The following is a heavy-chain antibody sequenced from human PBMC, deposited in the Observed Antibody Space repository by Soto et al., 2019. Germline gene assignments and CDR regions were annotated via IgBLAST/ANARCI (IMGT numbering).Heavy chain of an antibody. J-gene: IGHJ5*02. Sequence: KPSETLSLTCTVTGGGISGYYWTWIRQSDGGGLEWIGRIYSSGSTNYNPSLRSRVTISLDTSMNYFSLRLSSVTAADTAVYYCARGQRFSDWFDPWCQGTVVPVSS. CDR1: GGGISGYY. D-gene: IGHD3-3*01. CDR2: IYSSGST. CDR3: ARGQRFSDWFDP. V-gene: IGHV4-4*07.